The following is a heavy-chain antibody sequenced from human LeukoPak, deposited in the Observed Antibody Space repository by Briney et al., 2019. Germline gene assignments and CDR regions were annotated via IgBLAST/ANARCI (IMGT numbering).Heavy chain of an antibody. Sequence: GESFKFSSKGSEYSLPIYWFAWVRQIPEKGLEGMGITSPSDVDTRYSPSFQAETTISADKSISPAYLQWSSLKASDPAMYYCARRSTYGSGTNYLFDYWGQGTLVTVSS. V-gene: IGHV5-51*01. D-gene: IGHD3-10*01. CDR2: TSPSDVDT. J-gene: IGHJ4*02. CDR3: ARRSTYGSGTNYLFDY. CDR1: EYSLPIYW.